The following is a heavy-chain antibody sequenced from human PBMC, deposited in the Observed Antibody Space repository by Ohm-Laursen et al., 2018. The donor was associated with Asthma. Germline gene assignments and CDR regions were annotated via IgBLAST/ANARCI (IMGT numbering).Heavy chain of an antibody. V-gene: IGHV3-21*01. CDR3: AKDIETPPDY. CDR1: GFTFSSYS. J-gene: IGHJ4*02. CDR2: ISSSSSYI. D-gene: IGHD2-15*01. Sequence: SLRLSCAASGFTFSSYSMNWVRQAPGKGLEWVSSISSSSSYIYYADSVKGRFTISRDNSKNTLYLQMNSLRAEDTAVYYCAKDIETPPDYWGQGTLVTVSS.